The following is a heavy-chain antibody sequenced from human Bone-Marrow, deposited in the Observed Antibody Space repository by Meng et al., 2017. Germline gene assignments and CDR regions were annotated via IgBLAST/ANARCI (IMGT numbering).Heavy chain of an antibody. J-gene: IGHJ4*02. CDR3: AREAYSTSLSSATGFDY. V-gene: IGHV4-34*01. D-gene: IGHD6-13*01. CDR1: GGSFSGFY. CDR2: INHSGST. Sequence: QVQLRQWGAGLVKPSETLSLTCAVYGGSFSGFYWNCVRQPPGKGLEWIAEINHSGSTNITPSLKSRVTILADTSKNQCSLKVRSVTAADTAVYYCAREAYSTSLSSATGFDYWGQGTLVTVSS.